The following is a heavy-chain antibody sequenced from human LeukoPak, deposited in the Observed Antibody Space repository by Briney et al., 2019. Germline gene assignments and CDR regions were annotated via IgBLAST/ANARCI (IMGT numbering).Heavy chain of an antibody. Sequence: GGSLRLSCAASGFTFSSYAMSWVRQAPGKGLEWVSSISSSRSYIYYADSVKGRFTISRDNAKNSLYLQMNSLRAEDTAVYYCARDRAGFRGAFDIWGQGTMVTVSS. V-gene: IGHV3-21*01. D-gene: IGHD3-10*01. CDR2: ISSSRSYI. J-gene: IGHJ3*02. CDR3: ARDRAGFRGAFDI. CDR1: GFTFSSYA.